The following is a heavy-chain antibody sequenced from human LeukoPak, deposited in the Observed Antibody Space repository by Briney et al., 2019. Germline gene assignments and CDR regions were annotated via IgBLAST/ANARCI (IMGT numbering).Heavy chain of an antibody. CDR2: IYYSGST. J-gene: IGHJ6*03. CDR1: GDSISSSSYY. D-gene: IGHD3-16*01. V-gene: IGHV4-39*07. Sequence: SETLSLTCTVSGDSISSSSYYWGWIRQPPGKGLEWIGSIYYSGSTYYNPSLKSRVTISVDTSKNQFSLKLTSVTAADTAVYYCARVPHYESVRGFGYMDVWGKGTTVTISS. CDR3: ARVPHYESVRGFGYMDV.